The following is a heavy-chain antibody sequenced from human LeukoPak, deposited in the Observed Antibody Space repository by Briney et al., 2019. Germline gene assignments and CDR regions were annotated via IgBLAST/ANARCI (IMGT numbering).Heavy chain of an antibody. D-gene: IGHD6-13*01. CDR3: ARGVYIAAAQYGY. J-gene: IGHJ4*02. V-gene: IGHV4-59*01. CDR2: IYYSGTT. CDR1: GGSISSYY. Sequence: SETLSLTCTVSGGSISSYYWSWIRQPPGKGLEWIGYIYYSGTTNYNSSLKSRVTISVDTSKNQFPLKLSSVTAADTAVYYCARGVYIAAAQYGYWGQGTLVTVSS.